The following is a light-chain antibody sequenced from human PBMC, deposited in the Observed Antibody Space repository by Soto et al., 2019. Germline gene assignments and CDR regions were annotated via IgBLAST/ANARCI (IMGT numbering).Light chain of an antibody. V-gene: IGKV3-11*01. Sequence: EIVLTQSPATLSLSPGERATLSCRASQSVNTYLAWYQQKPGQAPRLLIYDASNRATGIPARFSGSGSGTDFTLTISSLEPEDFAVYYCQQRPIWPPYTFGQGTKLDIK. CDR3: QQRPIWPPYT. CDR1: QSVNTY. CDR2: DAS. J-gene: IGKJ2*01.